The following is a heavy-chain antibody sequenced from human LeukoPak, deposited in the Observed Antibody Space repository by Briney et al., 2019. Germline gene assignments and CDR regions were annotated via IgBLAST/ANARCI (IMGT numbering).Heavy chain of an antibody. V-gene: IGHV4-59*01. Sequence: SETLSLTCTVSGGSISSYYWSWIRQPPGKGLEWIGYIYYSGSTNYNPSLKSRVTISVDTSKNQFSLKLSSVTAADTAVYYCAKLVGAPDWYFDLWGRGTLVTVSS. CDR2: IYYSGST. J-gene: IGHJ2*01. D-gene: IGHD1-26*01. CDR3: AKLVGAPDWYFDL. CDR1: GGSISSYY.